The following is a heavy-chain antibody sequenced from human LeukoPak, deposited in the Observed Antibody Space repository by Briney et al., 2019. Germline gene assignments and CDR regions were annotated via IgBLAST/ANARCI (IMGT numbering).Heavy chain of an antibody. CDR3: ARDSTKELRFLGWPTWPFDY. CDR2: ISAYNGNT. J-gene: IGHJ4*02. V-gene: IGHV1-18*01. D-gene: IGHD3-3*01. Sequence: ASVNVSCKASGYTFTSYGISWVRQAPGQGLEWMGWISAYNGNTNYAQKLQGRVTMTTDTSTSTAYMELRSLRSDDTAVYYCARDSTKELRFLGWPTWPFDYWGQGTLVTVSS. CDR1: GYTFTSYG.